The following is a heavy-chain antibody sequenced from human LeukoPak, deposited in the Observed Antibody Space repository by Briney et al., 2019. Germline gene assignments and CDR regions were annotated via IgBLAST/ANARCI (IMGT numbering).Heavy chain of an antibody. Sequence: GGSLRLSCAASGFTFSSYEMNWVRQAPGKGLEWLSYISRSSDSIYYADSVKGRFTISRDNAKNSLFLQMNSLRAEDTAVYYCARGGTTPSPSYYMDVWGKGTTVTVSS. J-gene: IGHJ6*03. CDR3: ARGGTTPSPSYYMDV. V-gene: IGHV3-48*01. CDR2: ISRSSDSI. D-gene: IGHD2-15*01. CDR1: GFTFSSYE.